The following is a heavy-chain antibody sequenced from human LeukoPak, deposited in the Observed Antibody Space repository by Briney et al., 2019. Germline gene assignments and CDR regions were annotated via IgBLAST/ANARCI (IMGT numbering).Heavy chain of an antibody. D-gene: IGHD2-15*01. CDR1: GGSINNYY. CDR2: IYTRGST. CDR3: ARGRYCSADICSGGNAFDI. J-gene: IGHJ3*02. Sequence: SETLSLTCTVSGGSINNYYWGWIRQPAGKGLEWIGRIYTRGSTNYNPSLKSRVTMSVDTSKNQFSLKLSSVTAADTAVYYCARGRYCSADICSGGNAFDIWGQGTMVSVSS. V-gene: IGHV4-4*07.